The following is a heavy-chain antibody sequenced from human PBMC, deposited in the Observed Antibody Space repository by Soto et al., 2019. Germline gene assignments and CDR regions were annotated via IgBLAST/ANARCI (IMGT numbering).Heavy chain of an antibody. CDR3: ASVMATSHNWFDP. Sequence: PSETLSLTCTVSGGSISSYYWSWIRQPPGKGLEWIGYIYYSGSTNYNPSLKSRVTISADTSKNQFSLKLRSVTAADTAVYYCASVMATSHNWFDPWGQGILVTVSS. D-gene: IGHD2-21*01. CDR2: IYYSGST. V-gene: IGHV4-59*08. J-gene: IGHJ5*02. CDR1: GGSISSYY.